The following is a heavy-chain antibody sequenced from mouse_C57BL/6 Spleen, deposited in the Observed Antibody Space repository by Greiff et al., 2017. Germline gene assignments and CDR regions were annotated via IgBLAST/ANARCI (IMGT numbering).Heavy chain of an antibody. D-gene: IGHD2-1*01. J-gene: IGHJ4*01. CDR1: GYTFTDYY. CDR3: ARLYDGYYAMDY. Sequence: VQLKQSGPELVKPGASVKISCKASGYTFTDYYVNWVKQSHGKSLEWIGDINPNNGGTSYNQKFKGKATLTVDKSSSTAYMELRSLTSEDSAVYYCARLYDGYYAMDYWGQGTSVTVSS. CDR2: INPNNGGT. V-gene: IGHV1-26*01.